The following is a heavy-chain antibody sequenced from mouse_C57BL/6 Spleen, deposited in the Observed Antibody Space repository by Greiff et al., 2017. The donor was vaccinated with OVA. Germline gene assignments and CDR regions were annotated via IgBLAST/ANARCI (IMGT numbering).Heavy chain of an antibody. CDR1: GFTFSSYA. V-gene: IGHV5-9-1*02. J-gene: IGHJ4*01. CDR3: TRGKGPYYAMDY. Sequence: EVKLMESGEGLVKPGGSLKLSCAASGFTFSSYAMSWVRQTPEKRLEWVAYISSGGDYIYYADTVKGRFTISRDNARNTLYLQMSSLKSEDTAMYYCTRGKGPYYAMDYWGQGTSVTVSS. CDR2: ISSGGDYI.